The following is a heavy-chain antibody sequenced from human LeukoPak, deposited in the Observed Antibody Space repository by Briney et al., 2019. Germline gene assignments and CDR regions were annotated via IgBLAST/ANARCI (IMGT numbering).Heavy chain of an antibody. V-gene: IGHV3-23*01. Sequence: GGSLRLSCAASGFTFSSYAMSWVRQAPGKGLEWVSAISGSGGSTYYADSVKGRFTISRDNSKNTLYLQMNSLRAEDTAVYYCAKDPGVLLWFGELYYWGQGTLVTVSS. D-gene: IGHD3-10*01. CDR1: GFTFSSYA. CDR2: ISGSGGST. J-gene: IGHJ4*02. CDR3: AKDPGVLLWFGELYY.